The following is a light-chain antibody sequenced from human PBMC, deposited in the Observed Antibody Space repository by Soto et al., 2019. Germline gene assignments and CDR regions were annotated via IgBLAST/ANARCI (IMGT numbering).Light chain of an antibody. Sequence: EIVLTKPPGPLSVSPGDRVTLSCRASQTVNNNYLAWYQQKPGQAPRLLIYGAPNPATGTPARFSGSGSGTQFALAVSRLEPEDFAVYYCQQYGGSAPWPFGHGTK. CDR1: QTVNNNY. CDR2: GAP. V-gene: IGKV3-20*01. CDR3: QQYGGSAPWP. J-gene: IGKJ1*01.